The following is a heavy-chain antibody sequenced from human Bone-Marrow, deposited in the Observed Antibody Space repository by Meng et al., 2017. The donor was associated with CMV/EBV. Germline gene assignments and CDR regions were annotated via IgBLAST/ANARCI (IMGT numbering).Heavy chain of an antibody. D-gene: IGHD4-17*01. Sequence: ASVNVSCKASGYTFTSYYMHWVRQAPGQGLEWMGIINPSGGSTSYAQKFQGRVTMTRDTSTSTVYMELSSLRSEDTAVYYCARSESTVTTLDYWGQGTLVTFSS. CDR1: GYTFTSYY. V-gene: IGHV1-46*01. CDR3: ARSESTVTTLDY. CDR2: INPSGGST. J-gene: IGHJ4*02.